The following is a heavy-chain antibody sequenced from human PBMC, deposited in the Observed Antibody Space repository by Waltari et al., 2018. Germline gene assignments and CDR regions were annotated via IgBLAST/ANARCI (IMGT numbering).Heavy chain of an antibody. V-gene: IGHV1-46*01. Sequence: QVQLVQSGAEVKKPGASVKVSCKASGYTFTSYYMHWVRQAPGQGLEWMGISNPSGGSNSYAQKFQGRVTMTRDTSTSTVYMELSSLRSEDTAVYYCARGLGLYLVDYWGQGTLVTVSS. CDR1: GYTFTSYY. J-gene: IGHJ4*02. CDR2: SNPSGGSN. CDR3: ARGLGLYLVDY. D-gene: IGHD2-2*02.